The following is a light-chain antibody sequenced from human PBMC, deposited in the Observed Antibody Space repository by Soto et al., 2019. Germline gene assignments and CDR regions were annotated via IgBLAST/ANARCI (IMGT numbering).Light chain of an antibody. Sequence: DIQMIQSPSSVSASVGDRVTFTCRASQGISNWLAWYQQRPGKAPKLLIYGASSLQSGVRSRFSGGGSGTHFALIISSLQPEDFATYYCQQTNTFLPLTFGGGTKVEI. CDR1: QGISNW. J-gene: IGKJ4*02. CDR2: GAS. V-gene: IGKV1-12*01. CDR3: QQTNTFLPLT.